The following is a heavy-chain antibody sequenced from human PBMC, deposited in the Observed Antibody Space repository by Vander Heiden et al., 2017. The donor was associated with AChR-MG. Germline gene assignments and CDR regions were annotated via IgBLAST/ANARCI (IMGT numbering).Heavy chain of an antibody. Sequence: EVQVVESGGGLVQPWGSLRLSCAASGLTFSNSWMHWVRQAPGKGLVWVSRINRDATSTAYADSVKGRFTISRDNAKNTVYLQMNSLRDEDTAVYYCVREVGAPGYFDHWGQGMRVTVSS. V-gene: IGHV3-74*01. D-gene: IGHD1-26*01. CDR3: VREVGAPGYFDH. CDR1: GLTFSNSW. CDR2: INRDATST. J-gene: IGHJ4*02.